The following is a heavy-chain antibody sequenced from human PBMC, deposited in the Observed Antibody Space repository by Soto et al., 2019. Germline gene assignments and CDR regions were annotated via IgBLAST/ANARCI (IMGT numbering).Heavy chain of an antibody. CDR1: GYTFTDYC. CDR3: ASDSQGRIGSFRDSSGLDY. V-gene: IGHV1-2*02. Sequence: ASVKVSCKASGYTFTDYCLHWVRQAPGQGLEWMGWINPNRGVTNYAQKFQGRVTLTRDTSITTVYMELGSLKSDDTAIYYCASDSQGRIGSFRDSSGLDYWGQGTLVTVSS. J-gene: IGHJ4*02. D-gene: IGHD6-25*01. CDR2: INPNRGVT.